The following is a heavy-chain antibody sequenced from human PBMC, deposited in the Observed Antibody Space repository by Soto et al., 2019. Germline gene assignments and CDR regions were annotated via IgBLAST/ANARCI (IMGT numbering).Heavy chain of an antibody. J-gene: IGHJ1*01. V-gene: IGHV4-30-4*01. Sequence: SETLSLTCTVSGGSISSDDYYWSWIRQAPGRGLEWIGYIHSSGSIYYNPSLKSRATMSIDTAGNQFSLKVSSVTVADTAVYYCARDLDGLHDDTSGPFPRPGWGQGTLVTISS. D-gene: IGHD3-22*01. CDR3: ARDLDGLHDDTSGPFPRPG. CDR1: GGSISSDDYY. CDR2: IHSSGSI.